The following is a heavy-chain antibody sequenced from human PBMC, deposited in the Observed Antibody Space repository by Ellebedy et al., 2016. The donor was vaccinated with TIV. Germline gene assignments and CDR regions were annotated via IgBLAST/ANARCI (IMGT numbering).Heavy chain of an antibody. CDR3: ARDIVGANKYYFAY. Sequence: GESLKISCAASGFIFSSHGMHWVRQAPGKGLEWVAGTWFDGSQRHYADFVKGRFTISRENSKNTLYLQMNSLRAEDTAVYYCARDIVGANKYYFAYWGQGALVTVSS. J-gene: IGHJ4*02. CDR2: TWFDGSQR. D-gene: IGHD1-26*01. V-gene: IGHV3-33*01. CDR1: GFIFSSHG.